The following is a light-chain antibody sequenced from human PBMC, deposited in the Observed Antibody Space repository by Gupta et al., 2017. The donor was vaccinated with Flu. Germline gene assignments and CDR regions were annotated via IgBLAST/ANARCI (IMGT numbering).Light chain of an antibody. Sequence: SYELTQTSSVSVSPGQTARIPCSGNILAKKYVRWFQQKPGQAPVVVIYKDSERPSGIPDRFSGSSSGTTVTLTISGAQFEDEADYYCYCAAANNWVFGGGTKLTVL. V-gene: IGLV3-27*01. CDR3: YCAAANNWV. CDR1: ILAKKY. CDR2: KDS. J-gene: IGLJ3*02.